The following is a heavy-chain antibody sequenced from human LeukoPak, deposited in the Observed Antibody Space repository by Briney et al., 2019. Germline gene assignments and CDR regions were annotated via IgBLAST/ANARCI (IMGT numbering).Heavy chain of an antibody. CDR2: ISSSSSYI. CDR3: ARDSSGWYDY. CDR1: GFTFSIYS. V-gene: IGHV3-21*01. Sequence: PGGSLRLSCAASGFTFSIYSMNWVRQAPGKGREWVSSISSSSSYIHYADSVKGRFTISRDNAKNSLYLQMNSLRAEDTAVYYCARDSSGWYDYWGQGTLVTVSS. J-gene: IGHJ4*02. D-gene: IGHD6-19*01.